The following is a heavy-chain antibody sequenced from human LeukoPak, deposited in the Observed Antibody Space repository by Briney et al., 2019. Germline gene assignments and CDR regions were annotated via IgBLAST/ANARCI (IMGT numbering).Heavy chain of an antibody. CDR3: ARDHEPMGAYYYYMDV. CDR2: INPNSGGT. J-gene: IGHJ6*03. V-gene: IGHV1-2*02. D-gene: IGHD3-10*01. CDR1: GYTFTGYY. Sequence: GASVKVSCKASGYTFTGYYMHWVRQAPGQGLEWMGWINPNSGGTNYARKFQGRVTMTRDTSISTAYMELSRLRSDDTAVYYCARDHEPMGAYYYYMDVWGKGTTVTISS.